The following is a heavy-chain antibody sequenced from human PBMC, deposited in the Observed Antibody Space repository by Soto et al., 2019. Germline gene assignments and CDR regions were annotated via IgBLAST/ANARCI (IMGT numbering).Heavy chain of an antibody. CDR2: IYYSGST. CDR3: ASILVLRFLEWPFWFDT. Sequence: QVQLQESGPGLVKPSETLSLTCTDSCGSISSYYWSWIRQPPGKGLEWIGYIYYSGSTNYNPSLKSRVTISVDTSKNQFSLKLSSVTAADTAVYYCASILVLRFLEWPFWFDTWGKGTLVAVSS. J-gene: IGHJ5*02. D-gene: IGHD3-3*01. CDR1: CGSISSYY. V-gene: IGHV4-59*01.